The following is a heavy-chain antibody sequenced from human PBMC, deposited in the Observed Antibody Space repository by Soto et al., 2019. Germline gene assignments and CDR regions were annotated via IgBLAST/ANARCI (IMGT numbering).Heavy chain of an antibody. D-gene: IGHD1-26*01. Sequence: PGGSLRLPCTASAFTSSRFAMPWFRQPPGKGLEWVSSISGRGLSGSRYTTYYVESVKGRFTIARDNSKNTLYLQMNSLRAEDTAVYYCAKAPLVGATSPWDYWGQGT. CDR2: ISGRGLSGSRYTT. CDR1: AFTSSRFA. CDR3: AKAPLVGATSPWDY. J-gene: IGHJ4*02. V-gene: IGHV3-23*01.